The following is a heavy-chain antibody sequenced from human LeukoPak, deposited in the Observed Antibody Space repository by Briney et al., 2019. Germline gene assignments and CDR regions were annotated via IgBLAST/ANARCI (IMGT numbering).Heavy chain of an antibody. CDR3: ARDMGELSPLADY. V-gene: IGHV4-31*03. J-gene: IGHJ4*02. CDR2: IYYSGST. D-gene: IGHD3-16*02. Sequence: PSETLSLTCTVSGGSISSGGYYWSWIRQHPGKGLEWIGYIYYSGSTYYNPSLKSRVTISVDTSKNQFSLKLSSVTAADTAVYYCARDMGELSPLADYWGQGTLVTVSS. CDR1: GGSISSGGYY.